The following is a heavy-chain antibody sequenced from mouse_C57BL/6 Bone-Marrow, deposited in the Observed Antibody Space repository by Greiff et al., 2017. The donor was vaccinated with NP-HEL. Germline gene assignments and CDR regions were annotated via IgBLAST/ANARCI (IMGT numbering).Heavy chain of an antibody. Sequence: QVQLQQSGPELVKPGASVKISCKASGYTFTDYYINWVNQRPGQGLEWIGWIFPGSGSTYYTEKFKGKATLTVDKSSSTAYMLLSSLTSEDSAVYCCARSKAQATFAYWGQGTLVTVSA. CDR2: IFPGSGST. J-gene: IGHJ3*01. CDR1: GYTFTDYY. V-gene: IGHV1-75*01. D-gene: IGHD3-2*02. CDR3: ARSKAQATFAY.